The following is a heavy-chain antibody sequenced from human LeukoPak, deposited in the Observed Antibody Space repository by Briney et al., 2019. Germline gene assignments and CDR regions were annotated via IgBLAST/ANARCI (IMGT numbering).Heavy chain of an antibody. J-gene: IGHJ4*02. Sequence: ASVKVSCKASGYTFTGYYMHWVRQAPGQGLEWMGLINPNSGGTNYEQKFQGRVTMTRDTYISTAYMEMSRLGYDDTAVYYCARVEVVATIPFDYWGQGTLVTVSS. CDR1: GYTFTGYY. V-gene: IGHV1-2*02. CDR2: INPNSGGT. CDR3: ARVEVVATIPFDY. D-gene: IGHD5-12*01.